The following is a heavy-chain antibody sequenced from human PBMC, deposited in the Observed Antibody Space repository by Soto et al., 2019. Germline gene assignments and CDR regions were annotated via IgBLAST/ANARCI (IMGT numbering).Heavy chain of an antibody. CDR2: IYYSGST. CDR1: GGSISSYY. J-gene: IGHJ5*02. CDR3: ARVRFLEWLREVNWFDP. D-gene: IGHD3-3*01. Sequence: SETLSLTCTVSGGSISSYYWSWIRQPPGKGLEWIGYIYYSGSTNYNPSLKSRVTISVDTSKNQFSLKLSSVTAADTAVYYCARVRFLEWLREVNWFDPWGQGTLVTVSS. V-gene: IGHV4-59*08.